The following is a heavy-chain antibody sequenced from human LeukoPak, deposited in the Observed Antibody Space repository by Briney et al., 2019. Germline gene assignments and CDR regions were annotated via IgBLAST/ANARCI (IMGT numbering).Heavy chain of an antibody. CDR1: GGSLSSYY. CDR2: IYYSGST. Sequence: SETLSLTCTVSGGSLSSYYWSWIRQPPGKGLEWIGYIYYSGSTNYNPSLKSRVTISVDTSKNQFSLKLSSVTAADTAVYYCARHYRSSGYYDDYWGQGTLVTVSS. D-gene: IGHD3-22*01. J-gene: IGHJ4*02. CDR3: ARHYRSSGYYDDY. V-gene: IGHV4-59*08.